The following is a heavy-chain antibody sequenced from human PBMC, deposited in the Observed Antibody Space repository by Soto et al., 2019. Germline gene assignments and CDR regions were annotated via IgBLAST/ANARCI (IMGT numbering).Heavy chain of an antibody. Sequence: PSETLSLTCTGSGGSISSGDYYWSWIRQPPGKGLEWIGYIYYSGSTYYNPSLKSRVTIPVDTSKNQFSLKLSSVTAADTAVYYCARVNDFWSGYYETLGFDYWGQGTLVTVS. CDR3: ARVNDFWSGYYETLGFDY. CDR2: IYYSGST. J-gene: IGHJ4*02. V-gene: IGHV4-30-4*01. D-gene: IGHD3-3*01. CDR1: GGSISSGDYY.